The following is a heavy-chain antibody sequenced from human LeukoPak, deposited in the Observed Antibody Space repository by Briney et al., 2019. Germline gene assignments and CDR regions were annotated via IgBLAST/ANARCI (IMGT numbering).Heavy chain of an antibody. CDR2: ISAYNGNT. J-gene: IGHJ5*02. V-gene: IGHV1-18*04. D-gene: IGHD2-15*01. Sequence: ASVKVSCKASGYTFTSYGTSWVRQAPGQGLEWMGWISAYNGNTNYAQKLQGRVTMTTDTSTSTAYMELRSLRSDDTAVYYCARDVGGGYCSGGSCYPGANWFDPWGQGTLVTVSS. CDR1: GYTFTSYG. CDR3: ARDVGGGYCSGGSCYPGANWFDP.